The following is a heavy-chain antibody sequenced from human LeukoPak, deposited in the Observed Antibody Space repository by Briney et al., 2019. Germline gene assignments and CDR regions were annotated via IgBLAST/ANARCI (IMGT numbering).Heavy chain of an antibody. CDR1: GFTFSNYA. CDR2: ISGSGGNT. Sequence: PGGSLRLSCAASGFTFSNYAMSWVRQAPGKGLEWVSAISGSGGNTYYADSVKGRFTISRDNSKNTLFLQMNSLRAEDTAVYYCARERVTAESPALFDYWGQGTLVTVSS. CDR3: ARERVTAESPALFDY. J-gene: IGHJ4*02. V-gene: IGHV3-23*01. D-gene: IGHD4-11*01.